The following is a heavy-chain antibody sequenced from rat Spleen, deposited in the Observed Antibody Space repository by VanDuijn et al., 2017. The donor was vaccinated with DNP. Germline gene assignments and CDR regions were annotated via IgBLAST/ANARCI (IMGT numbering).Heavy chain of an antibody. CDR3: ATSTGISLYAMDA. V-gene: IGHV5-25*01. CDR1: GFTFSDYD. Sequence: EVHLVESGGGLVQPGGSLKISCEASGFTFSDYDMAWVRQAPTKGLEWVASISPSDVNTYYRNSVKGRFTISRDGAKSTLFLQMDSLRSEDTATYYCATSTGISLYAMDAWGQGTSVTVSS. J-gene: IGHJ4*01. D-gene: IGHD1-9*01. CDR2: ISPSDVNT.